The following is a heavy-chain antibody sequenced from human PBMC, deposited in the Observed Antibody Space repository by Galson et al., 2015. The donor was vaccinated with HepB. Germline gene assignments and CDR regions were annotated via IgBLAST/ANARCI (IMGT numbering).Heavy chain of an antibody. CDR3: ARPYSSSWSGVVSEYFQH. V-gene: IGHV1-69*13. Sequence: SVKVSCKASGGTFSSYAISWVRQAPGQGLEWMGGIIPVFGTANYAQKFQGRVTITADESTSTAYMELSSLRSEDTAVYYCARPYSSSWSGVVSEYFQHWGQGTLVTVSS. CDR2: IIPVFGTA. D-gene: IGHD6-13*01. J-gene: IGHJ1*01. CDR1: GGTFSSYA.